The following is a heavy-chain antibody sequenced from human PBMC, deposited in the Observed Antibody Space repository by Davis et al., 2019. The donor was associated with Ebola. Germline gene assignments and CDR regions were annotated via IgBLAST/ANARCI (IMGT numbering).Heavy chain of an antibody. CDR2: ISGSGGST. Sequence: GESLKISCAASGFTFSSYSMNWVRQAPGKGLEWVSAISGSGGSTYYADSVKGRFTISRDNAKNTLYLQMHSLRAEDTAVYYCAKFWSGVLEQLVDYWGQGTLVTVSS. J-gene: IGHJ4*02. CDR1: GFTFSSYS. V-gene: IGHV3-23*01. CDR3: AKFWSGVLEQLVDY. D-gene: IGHD6-6*01.